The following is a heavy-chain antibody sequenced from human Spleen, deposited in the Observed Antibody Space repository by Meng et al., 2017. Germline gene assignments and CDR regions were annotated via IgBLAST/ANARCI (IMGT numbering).Heavy chain of an antibody. Sequence: SVKVSCKASGGTFSTYTITWVRQAPGQGLEWMGGIIPIFGTANYAQKFQGRVTITADKSTSTAYMELSSLRSDDTAVYYCASFGYCSGGTCSFTDWFDPWGQGTLVTVSS. J-gene: IGHJ5*02. D-gene: IGHD2-15*01. CDR3: ASFGYCSGGTCSFTDWFDP. V-gene: IGHV1-69*06. CDR2: IIPIFGTA. CDR1: GGTFSTYT.